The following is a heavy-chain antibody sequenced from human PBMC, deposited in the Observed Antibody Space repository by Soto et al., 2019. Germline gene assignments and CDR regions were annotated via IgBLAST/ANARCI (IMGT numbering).Heavy chain of an antibody. J-gene: IGHJ4*01. CDR2: INQDVSEK. CDR3: ARDRGYSTFDY. CDR1: GFTFSSYW. Sequence: GGSLRLSCTASGFTFSSYWMSWVRQAPGKGLEWVANINQDVSEKNYVDSVKGRFTISRDNPKNSLYLQMNSLRAEDTALYYCARDRGYSTFDYWGHGTLVTVSS. D-gene: IGHD2-15*01. V-gene: IGHV3-7*03.